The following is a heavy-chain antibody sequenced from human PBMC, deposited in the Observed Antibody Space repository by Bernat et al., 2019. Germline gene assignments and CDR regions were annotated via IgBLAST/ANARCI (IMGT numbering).Heavy chain of an antibody. CDR2: INAANGNS. CDR3: ARDPPSTTNYFDC. V-gene: IGHV1-3*01. Sequence: QAQLVQSGAEVKKPGASVKVSCTASGYTFTVYVIHWVRQAPGQGLEWMGWINAANGNSKYSQKFQGRVTITRDTSASTVYMELSSLRSEDTAVYFCARDPPSTTNYFDCWGQGTLVTVSS. D-gene: IGHD5/OR15-5a*01. J-gene: IGHJ4*02. CDR1: GYTFTVYV.